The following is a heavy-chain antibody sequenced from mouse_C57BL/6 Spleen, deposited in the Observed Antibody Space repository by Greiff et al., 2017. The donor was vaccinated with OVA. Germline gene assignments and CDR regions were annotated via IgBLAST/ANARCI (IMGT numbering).Heavy chain of an antibody. D-gene: IGHD2-4*01. V-gene: IGHV5-6*01. CDR2: ISSGGSYT. CDR3: ARHPPYYDYDYWYFDV. CDR1: GFTFSSYG. Sequence: EVQRVESGGDLVKPGGSLKLSCAASGFTFSSYGMSWVRQTPDKRLEWVATISSGGSYTYYPDSVKGRFTISRDNAKNTLYLQMSSLKSEDTAMYYCARHPPYYDYDYWYFDVWGTGTTVTVSS. J-gene: IGHJ1*03.